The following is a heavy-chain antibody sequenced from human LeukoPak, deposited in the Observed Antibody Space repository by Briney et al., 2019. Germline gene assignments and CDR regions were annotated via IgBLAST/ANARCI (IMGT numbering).Heavy chain of an antibody. V-gene: IGHV4-39*07. J-gene: IGHJ4*02. CDR3: ASADDFWSGRY. CDR2: IYYSGST. CDR1: GGSISSSSYY. D-gene: IGHD3-3*01. Sequence: SETLYLTCTVSGGSISSSSYYWGWIRQPPGKGLEWIGSIYYSGSTYYNPSLKSRVTISVDTSKNQFSLKLSSVPAADTAVYYCASADDFWSGRYWGQGTLVTVSS.